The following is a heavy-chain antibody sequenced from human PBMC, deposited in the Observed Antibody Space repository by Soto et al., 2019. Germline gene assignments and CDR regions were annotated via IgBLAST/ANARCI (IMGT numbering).Heavy chain of an antibody. Sequence: ASVKVSCKASGYTFTSYYMHWVRQAPGPGLEWMGIINPSGGSTSYAQKFQGRVTMTRDTSTSTVYMELSSLRSEDTAVYYCARGFPIMITFGGVIVQDFDYWGQGTLVTVSS. CDR2: INPSGGST. CDR1: GYTFTSYY. J-gene: IGHJ4*02. D-gene: IGHD3-16*02. CDR3: ARGFPIMITFGGVIVQDFDY. V-gene: IGHV1-46*01.